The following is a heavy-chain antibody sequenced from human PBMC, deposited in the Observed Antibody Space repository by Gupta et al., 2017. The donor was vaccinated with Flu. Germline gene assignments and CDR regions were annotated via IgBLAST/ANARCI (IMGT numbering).Heavy chain of an antibody. Sequence: GFKFRDYAFHWVRQAPGKGLEWVAFISYRGSNKDYVDSVKGRFTISRDNSMNTVFLQMNSLRPEDTAIYYCARKFEGFGDTGGMDVWGEGTTVSVSS. D-gene: IGHD3-16*01. CDR3: ARKFEGFGDTGGMDV. CDR1: GFKFRDYA. J-gene: IGHJ6*04. CDR2: ISYRGSNK. V-gene: IGHV3-30-3*01.